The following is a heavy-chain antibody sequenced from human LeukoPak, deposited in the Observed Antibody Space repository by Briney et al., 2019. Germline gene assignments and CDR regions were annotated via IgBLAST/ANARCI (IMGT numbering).Heavy chain of an antibody. CDR3: ARAKVATTRASSWFDP. CDR2: INAGNGNT. CDR1: GYTLTSYA. Sequence: GASVKVSCKASGYTLTSYAMHWVRQAPGQRLEWMGWINAGNGNTKYSQEFQGRVTITRDTSASTAYMELSSLRSEDMAVYYCARAKVATTRASSWFDPWGQGTLVTVSS. J-gene: IGHJ5*02. D-gene: IGHD5-12*01. V-gene: IGHV1-3*03.